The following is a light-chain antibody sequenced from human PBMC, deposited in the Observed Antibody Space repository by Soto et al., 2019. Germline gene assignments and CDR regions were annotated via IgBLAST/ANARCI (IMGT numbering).Light chain of an antibody. V-gene: IGKV3-15*01. CDR2: GVS. Sequence: EIVMTQSPATLSVSPGERATLSCKASQSVGTYLAWYQQKPGQAPRLLIYGVSTRAAGVPARFSGGGSGTEFTLTISSLQSEDFAIYHCQQYDNLPPWTFGQGTKVEIK. CDR1: QSVGTY. J-gene: IGKJ1*01. CDR3: QQYDNLPPWT.